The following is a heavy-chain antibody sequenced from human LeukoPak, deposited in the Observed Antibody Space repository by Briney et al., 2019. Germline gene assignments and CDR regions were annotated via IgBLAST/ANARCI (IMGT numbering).Heavy chain of an antibody. CDR3: AAFRGDY. V-gene: IGHV3-53*01. CDR1: GFTVSSDF. Sequence: GGSLRLSCAASGFTVSSDFMSWVRQAPGKGLEGVALINSGGSTYYADSVKGRFTISRYNSKNTLNFQMNNLRAEDTAVYYCAAFRGDYWGQGTLVSVSS. CDR2: INSGGST. J-gene: IGHJ4*02. D-gene: IGHD3-3*02.